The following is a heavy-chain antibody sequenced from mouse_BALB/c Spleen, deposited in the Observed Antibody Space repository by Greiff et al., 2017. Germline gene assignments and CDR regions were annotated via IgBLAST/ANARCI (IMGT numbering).Heavy chain of an antibody. Sequence: EVQLQQSGAELVRPGALVKLSCKASGFNIKDYYMHWVKQRPEQGLEWIGWIDPENGNTIYDPKFQGKASITADTSSNTAYLQLSSLTSEDTAVYYCAGGDYDGAYAMDYWGQGTSVTVSS. V-gene: IGHV14-1*02. CDR1: GFNIKDYY. D-gene: IGHD2-4*01. CDR2: IDPENGNT. J-gene: IGHJ4*01. CDR3: AGGDYDGAYAMDY.